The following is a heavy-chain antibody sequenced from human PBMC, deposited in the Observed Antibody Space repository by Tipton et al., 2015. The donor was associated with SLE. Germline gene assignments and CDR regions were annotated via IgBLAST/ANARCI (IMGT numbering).Heavy chain of an antibody. CDR2: LSYDGSNE. CDR1: GFTFSIYA. CDR3: ASSLLTGIDY. D-gene: IGHD6-13*01. J-gene: IGHJ4*02. Sequence: SLRLSCAASGFTFSIYAMHWVRQAPGKGLEWVALLSYDGSNEYYTDSVKGRFTISRDNSKNTLYLQMNSLRAEDTAVYYCASSLLTGIDYWGQGTLLTVSS. V-gene: IGHV3-30*04.